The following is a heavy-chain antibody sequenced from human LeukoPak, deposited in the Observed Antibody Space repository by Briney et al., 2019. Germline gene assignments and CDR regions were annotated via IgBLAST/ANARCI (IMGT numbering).Heavy chain of an antibody. CDR1: GGTFSSYA. Sequence: ETSVKVSCKASGGTFSSYAISWVRQAPGQGLEWMGWINPNSGGTNYAQKFQGWVTMTRDTSISTAYMELSRLRSDDTAVYYCARGTRSVVVVPAASLDYWGQGTLVTVSS. CDR3: ARGTRSVVVVPAASLDY. J-gene: IGHJ4*02. D-gene: IGHD2-2*01. V-gene: IGHV1-2*04. CDR2: INPNSGGT.